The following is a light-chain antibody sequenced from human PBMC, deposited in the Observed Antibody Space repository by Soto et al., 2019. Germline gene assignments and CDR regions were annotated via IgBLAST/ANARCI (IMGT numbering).Light chain of an antibody. CDR1: QSVSSN. CDR2: GAS. J-gene: IGKJ4*01. CDR3: QSLT. Sequence: EIVMTQSPANLSVSPGERATLSCRASQSVSSNLAWYQQKPGQAPRLLIYGASTRATGIPARFSGSGSGTEFTLTISSLQSEDFAVYYCQSLTFGGGTKVEIK. V-gene: IGKV3-15*01.